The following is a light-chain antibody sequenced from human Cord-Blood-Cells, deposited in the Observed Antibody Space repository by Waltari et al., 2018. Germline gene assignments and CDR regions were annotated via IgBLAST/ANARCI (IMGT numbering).Light chain of an antibody. Sequence: QSALTQPASVSGSPGQSITISCTGTSSDVGSYNLVSWYQQHPGKAPKLMIYEGSKRPSGVSNHFSGSKSGNTASLTISGLQAEDEADYYCCSYAVSSNVVFGGGTKLTVL. CDR1: SSDVGSYNL. V-gene: IGLV2-23*01. J-gene: IGLJ2*01. CDR3: CSYAVSSNVV. CDR2: EGS.